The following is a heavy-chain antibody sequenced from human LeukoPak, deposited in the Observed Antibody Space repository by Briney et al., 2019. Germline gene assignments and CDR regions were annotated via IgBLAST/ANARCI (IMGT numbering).Heavy chain of an antibody. CDR3: ARSYDFWSGYYRFGY. CDR1: GYTFTSYD. CDR2: MNPNSGNT. Sequence: ASVKVSCTASGYTFTSYDINSVRHATGQGLEWMGWMNPNSGNTGYAQKFQGRVTMTRNTSISTAYMELSSLRSEDTAVYYCARSYDFWSGYYRFGYWGQGTLVTVSS. D-gene: IGHD3-3*01. J-gene: IGHJ4*02. V-gene: IGHV1-8*01.